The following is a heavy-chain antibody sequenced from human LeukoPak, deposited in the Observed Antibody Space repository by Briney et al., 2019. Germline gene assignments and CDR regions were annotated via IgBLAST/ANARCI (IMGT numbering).Heavy chain of an antibody. CDR3: ARHLGPPGHYFDY. V-gene: IGHV4-59*08. CDR1: GGSISGYY. D-gene: IGHD3-16*01. CDR2: IYYSGTT. Sequence: ASETLSLTCTVSGGSISGYYWSWIRQPPGTGLEWIAYIYYSGTTSYNPSLKNRVTISVDTSKNQFSLKVNSMTAADTAFYYCARHLGPPGHYFDYWGQGILVTVSS. J-gene: IGHJ4*02.